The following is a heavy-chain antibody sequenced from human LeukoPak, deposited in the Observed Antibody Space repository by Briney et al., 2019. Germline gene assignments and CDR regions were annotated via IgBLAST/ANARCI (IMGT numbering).Heavy chain of an antibody. Sequence: GGSLRLSCAASGFTFSSYALSWVRQAPGKGLEWVSSVSSSGANTYYADSVKGRFTISRDNSKNTVFLQMSSLGAEDTAVYYCAKRDRPCSGDGSARYYFDYWGQGTLVTVSS. CDR2: VSSSGANT. CDR3: AKRDRPCSGDGSARYYFDY. D-gene: IGHD2-21*02. CDR1: GFTFSSYA. V-gene: IGHV3-23*01. J-gene: IGHJ4*02.